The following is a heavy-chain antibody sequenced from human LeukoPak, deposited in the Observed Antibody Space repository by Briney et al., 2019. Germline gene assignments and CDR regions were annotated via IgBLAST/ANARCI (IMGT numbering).Heavy chain of an antibody. CDR1: GFTFSSYG. J-gene: IGHJ4*02. D-gene: IGHD5-24*01. CDR3: AKDTGDGYNPFDY. V-gene: IGHV3-30*02. CDR2: IRYDGSNK. Sequence: GGSLRLSCAASGFTFSSYGMHWVRQAPDKGLEWVAFIRYDGSNKYYADSVKGRFTISRDNSKNTLYLQMNSLRAEDTAVYYCAKDTGDGYNPFDYWGQGTLVTVSS.